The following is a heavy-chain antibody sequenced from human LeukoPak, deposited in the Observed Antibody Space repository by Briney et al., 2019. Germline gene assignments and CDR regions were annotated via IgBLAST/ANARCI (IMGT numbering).Heavy chain of an antibody. Sequence: PSETLSLTCTVSGGSISSYYWSWIRQPPGKGLEWIGYIYYSGSTNYNPSLKSRVTISVDTSKNQFSLKLSSVTAADTAVYYCARYSSSWYYYYYYYMDVWGKGTTVTVSS. V-gene: IGHV4-59*01. CDR1: GGSISSYY. CDR2: IYYSGST. CDR3: ARYSSSWYYYYYYYMDV. D-gene: IGHD6-13*01. J-gene: IGHJ6*03.